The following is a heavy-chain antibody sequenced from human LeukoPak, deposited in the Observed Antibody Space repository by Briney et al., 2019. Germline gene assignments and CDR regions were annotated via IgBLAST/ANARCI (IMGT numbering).Heavy chain of an antibody. V-gene: IGHV4-59*01. CDR2: IYYSGST. D-gene: IGHD6-19*01. J-gene: IGHJ4*02. CDR1: GGSISSYY. CDR3: ARGQQWLTDDY. Sequence: SETLSLTCTVSGGSISSYYWSWIRQPPGKGLEWIGYIYYSGSTNYNPSLKSRVIISVDTSKNQFSLKLSSVTAADTAVYYCARGQQWLTDDYWGQGTLVTVSS.